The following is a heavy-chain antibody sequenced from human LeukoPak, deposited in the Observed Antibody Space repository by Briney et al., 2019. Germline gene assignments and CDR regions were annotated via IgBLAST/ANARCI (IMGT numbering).Heavy chain of an antibody. CDR1: GGSISRSNW. CDR3: ARETEYYFDY. V-gene: IGHV4-4*02. D-gene: IGHD2/OR15-2a*01. CDR2: ILHSGDT. J-gene: IGHJ4*02. Sequence: TSETLSPTCAVSGGSISRSNWWSWVRQPPGKGLEWIGDILHSGDTNYNASLRSRLTISLDKSRNQFSLQLSSVTAADTAVYYCARETEYYFDYWGQGTLVTVSS.